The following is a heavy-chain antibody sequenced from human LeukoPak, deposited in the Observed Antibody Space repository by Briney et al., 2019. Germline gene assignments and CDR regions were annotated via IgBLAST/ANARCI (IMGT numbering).Heavy chain of an antibody. CDR1: GYSISSGYY. J-gene: IGHJ3*02. Sequence: SETLSLTCTVSGYSISSGYYWGWIRQPPGKGLEWIGYIYYSGSTNYNPSLKSRVTISVDTSKNQFSLKLSSVTAADTAVYYCARLGGAISRAGHAFDIWGQGTMVTVSS. CDR3: ARLGGAISRAGHAFDI. D-gene: IGHD1-26*01. CDR2: IYYSGST. V-gene: IGHV4-38-2*02.